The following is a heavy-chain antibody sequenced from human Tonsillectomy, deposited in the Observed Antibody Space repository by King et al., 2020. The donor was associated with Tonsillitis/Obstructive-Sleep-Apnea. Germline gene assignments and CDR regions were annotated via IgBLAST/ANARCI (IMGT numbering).Heavy chain of an antibody. CDR1: GGSISSDY. Sequence: VPLQESGPGLVKPSETLSLTCTVSGGSISSDYWSWIRQPPGKGLEWIGCIYYSGSTNYNPSLKSRVTISVDTSKNQFSLKLSSVTAADTAVYYCARVPVFWSGYSYYFSYMDVWGKGTTVTVSS. J-gene: IGHJ6*03. CDR2: IYYSGST. D-gene: IGHD3-3*01. V-gene: IGHV4-59*01. CDR3: ARVPVFWSGYSYYFSYMDV.